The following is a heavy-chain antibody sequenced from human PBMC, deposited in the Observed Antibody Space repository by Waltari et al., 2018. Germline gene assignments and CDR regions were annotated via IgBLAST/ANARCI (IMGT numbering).Heavy chain of an antibody. Sequence: GESLRISCKGSGYSFTRYWISWVRQMPGKGLEWMGKIDPSDSYTNYSPSFQGHVTISADKSISTAYLQWSSLKASDTAIYYCASTTTGAYWYFDIWGRGTLVTVSS. V-gene: IGHV5-10-1*01. CDR1: GYSFTRYW. J-gene: IGHJ2*01. CDR3: ASTTTGAYWYFDI. CDR2: IDPSDSYT. D-gene: IGHD4-17*01.